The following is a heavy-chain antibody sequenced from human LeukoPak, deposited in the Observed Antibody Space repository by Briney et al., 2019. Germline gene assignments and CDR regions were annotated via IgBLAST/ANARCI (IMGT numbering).Heavy chain of an antibody. CDR3: ATGYCSGGSCYFGY. J-gene: IGHJ4*02. CDR2: INHSGST. D-gene: IGHD2-15*01. CDR1: GGSFSGYY. V-gene: IGHV4-34*01. Sequence: SETLSLTCAVYGGSFSGYYCSWIRQPPGKGLEWIGEINHSGSTNYNPSLKSRVTISVDTSKNQFSLKLSSVTAADTAVYYCATGYCSGGSCYFGYWGQGTLVTVSS.